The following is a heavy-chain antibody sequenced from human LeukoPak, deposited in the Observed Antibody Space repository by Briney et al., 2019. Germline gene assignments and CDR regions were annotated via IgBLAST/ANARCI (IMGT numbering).Heavy chain of an antibody. J-gene: IGHJ4*02. V-gene: IGHV3-48*03. Sequence: QPGRSLRLSCAASGFIFNTYEMNWVRQAPGKGLEWVSYITSDGSSISYADSVKGRFTISRDNAKNSLYLQMNSLRAEDTAVYYCARDVLSYYHIIDQWGQGTLVTVSS. CDR1: GFIFNTYE. D-gene: IGHD3-10*01. CDR3: ARDVLSYYHIIDQ. CDR2: ITSDGSSI.